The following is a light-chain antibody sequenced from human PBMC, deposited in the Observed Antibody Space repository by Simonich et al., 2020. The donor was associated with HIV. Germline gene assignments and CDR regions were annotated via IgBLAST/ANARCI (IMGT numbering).Light chain of an antibody. J-gene: IGKJ2*01. Sequence: DIQMTQSPSSLSASVGDKVPITCRASQSISTCLAWYQQKPGKAPKLLIYKASSLESGVPSRVSGSGSGTEFTLTISSLQPDDFATYYCQQYNSYPMYTFGQGTKPEIK. CDR1: QSISTC. V-gene: IGKV1-5*03. CDR3: QQYNSYPMYT. CDR2: KAS.